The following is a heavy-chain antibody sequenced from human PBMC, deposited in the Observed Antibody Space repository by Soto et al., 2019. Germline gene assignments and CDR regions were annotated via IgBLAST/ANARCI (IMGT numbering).Heavy chain of an antibody. D-gene: IGHD1-26*01. CDR3: ARGDSGSYLREGLGYYYVMDI. J-gene: IGHJ6*01. CDR2: IFHSGST. V-gene: IGHV4-4*02. Sequence: QVRLQESGPGLVKPSGTLSLACVVSGGSISGDYWWTWVRQSPGKGLEWLGEIFHSGSTNSNPSLKTRVTLLVDKAKREFSLNLTSVTAADTAVYYCARGDSGSYLREGLGYYYVMDIW. CDR1: GGSISGDYW.